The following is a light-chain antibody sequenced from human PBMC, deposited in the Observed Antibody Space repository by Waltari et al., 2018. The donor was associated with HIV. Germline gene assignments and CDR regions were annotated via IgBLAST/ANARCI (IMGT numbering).Light chain of an antibody. CDR1: QSIGSY. CDR3: QQSFITPLT. V-gene: IGKV1-39*01. J-gene: IGKJ3*01. Sequence: DLQMTQSPSSLSASIGDRVTITCRASQSIGSYLNWFQHKPGTAPSRFSGSGSGTDFTLTISSLQPEDFATYYCQQSFITPLTFGPGTKVDIK.